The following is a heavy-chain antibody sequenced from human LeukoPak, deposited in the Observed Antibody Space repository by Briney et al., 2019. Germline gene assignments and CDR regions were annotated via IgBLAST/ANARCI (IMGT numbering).Heavy chain of an antibody. CDR3: ATEIVEAGLLDY. D-gene: IGHD2-21*01. CDR2: ISYDGSNK. V-gene: IGHV3-30*19. CDR1: GFTFSSYG. J-gene: IGHJ4*02. Sequence: GGSLRLSCAASGFTFSSYGMHWVRQAPGKGLEWVAVISYDGSNKYYADSVKGRFTISRDNSKNTLYLQMNSLRAEDTAVYYCATEIVEAGLLDYWGQGTLVTVSS.